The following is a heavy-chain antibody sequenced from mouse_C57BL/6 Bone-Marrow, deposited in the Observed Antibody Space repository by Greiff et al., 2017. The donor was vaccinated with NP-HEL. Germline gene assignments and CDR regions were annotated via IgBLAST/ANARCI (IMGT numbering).Heavy chain of an antibody. CDR2: IRNKANGYTT. CDR3: ARSIYYDYADDPFYAMDY. J-gene: IGHJ4*01. V-gene: IGHV7-3*01. Sequence: EVMLVESGGGLVQPGGSLSLSCAASGFTFTDYYMNWVRQPPGKALEWLGFIRNKANGYTTEYSASVKGRFTISRDNSQSILYLQMNDLRAEDSATYFCARSIYYDYADDPFYAMDYWGQGTSVTVSS. D-gene: IGHD2-4*01. CDR1: GFTFTDYY.